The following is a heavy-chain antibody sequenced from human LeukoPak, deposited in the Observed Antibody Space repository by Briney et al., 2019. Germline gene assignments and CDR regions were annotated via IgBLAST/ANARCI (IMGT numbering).Heavy chain of an antibody. J-gene: IGHJ5*02. CDR1: GGSISSYY. V-gene: IGHV4-34*01. Sequence: PSETLSLTCTVSGGSISSYYWSWIRQPPGKGLEWIGEINHSGSTNYNPSLKSRVTISVDTSKNQFSLKLSSVTAADTAVYYCARGHSSSGTAGSGWFDPWGQGTLVTVSS. CDR2: INHSGST. CDR3: ARGHSSSGTAGSGWFDP. D-gene: IGHD6-6*01.